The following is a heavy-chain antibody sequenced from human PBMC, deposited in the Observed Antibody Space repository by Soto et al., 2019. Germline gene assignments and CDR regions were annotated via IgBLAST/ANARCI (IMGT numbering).Heavy chain of an antibody. Sequence: ETLSLTCTVSGGSISSSSYYWGWIRQPPGKGLEWIGSIYYSGSTYYNPSLKSRVTISVDTSKNQFSLKLSSVTAADTAVYYCARHIAARPGYYYYYMDVWGKGTTVTVSS. J-gene: IGHJ6*03. D-gene: IGHD6-6*01. CDR1: GGSISSSSYY. CDR2: IYYSGST. CDR3: ARHIAARPGYYYYYMDV. V-gene: IGHV4-39*01.